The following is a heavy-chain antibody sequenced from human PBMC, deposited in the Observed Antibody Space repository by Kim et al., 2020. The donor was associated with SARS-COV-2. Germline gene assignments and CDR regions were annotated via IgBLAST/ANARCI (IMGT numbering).Heavy chain of an antibody. V-gene: IGHV3-11*01. CDR2: ISSSGSTI. CDR1: GFTFSDYY. J-gene: IGHJ6*02. Sequence: GGSLRLSCAASGFTFSDYYMSWIRQAPGKGLEWVSYISSSGSTIYYADSVKGRFTISRDNAKNSLYLQMNSLRAEDTAVYYCARENSHMTIFGVVTRSGMDVWGQGTTVTVSS. CDR3: ARENSHMTIFGVVTRSGMDV. D-gene: IGHD3-3*01.